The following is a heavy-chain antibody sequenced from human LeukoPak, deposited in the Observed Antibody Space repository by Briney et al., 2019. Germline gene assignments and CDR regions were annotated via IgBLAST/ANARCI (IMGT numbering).Heavy chain of an antibody. CDR3: ATDIVLMVYAV. D-gene: IGHD2-8*01. J-gene: IGHJ4*02. CDR1: GYTFTSYD. V-gene: IGHV1-8*01. CDR2: MNPNSGNT. Sequence: ASVEVSCKASGYTFTSYDINWVRQATGQGLEWMGWMNPNSGNTGYAQKFQGRVTMTRNTSISTAYMGLSSLRSEDTAVYYCATDIVLMVYAVWGQGTLVTVSS.